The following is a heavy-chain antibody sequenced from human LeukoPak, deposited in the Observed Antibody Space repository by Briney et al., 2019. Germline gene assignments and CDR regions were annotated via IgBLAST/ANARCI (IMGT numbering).Heavy chain of an antibody. D-gene: IGHD3-10*01. CDR2: INGRGGST. V-gene: IGHV3-23*01. CDR3: ARESGSGIYYYYYMDV. CDR1: GFTFSNYA. Sequence: GGSLRLSCAASGFTFSNYAMSWVRQAPGKGLEWVSSINGRGGSTYYADSVKGRFTISRDNAKNSLYLQMNSLRAEDTALYYCARESGSGIYYYYYMDVWGKGTTVTVSS. J-gene: IGHJ6*03.